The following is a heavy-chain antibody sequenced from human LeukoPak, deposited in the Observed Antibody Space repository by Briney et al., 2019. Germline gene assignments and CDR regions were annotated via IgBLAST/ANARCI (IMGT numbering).Heavy chain of an antibody. V-gene: IGHV6-1*01. CDR3: ARDGGSGTYYFDY. J-gene: IGHJ4*02. D-gene: IGHD3-10*01. CDR1: GDSVSSNSAA. Sequence: SRTLSLTCAISGDSVSSNSAAWNWIRQSPSRGLEWLGRTYYRSKWYKEYAVSVKSRITINADTSKNQFSLQLNSVTPEDTAVYYCARDGGSGTYYFDYWGQGTLVTVSS. CDR2: TYYRSKWYK.